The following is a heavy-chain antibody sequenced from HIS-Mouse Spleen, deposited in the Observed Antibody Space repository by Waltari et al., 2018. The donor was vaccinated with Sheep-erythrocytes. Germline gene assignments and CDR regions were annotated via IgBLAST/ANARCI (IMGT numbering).Heavy chain of an antibody. V-gene: IGHV4-34*01. Sequence: QVQLQQWGAGLLKPSETLSLTCAVYGGSFSGYYWSWFRQPPGKGLEWIGEINHSGRPNYNPSLKSRVTISVDTSKNQFSLKLSSVTAADTAVYYCARSITMIVVVIKTNWFDPWGQGTLVTVSS. J-gene: IGHJ5*02. CDR1: GGSFSGYY. D-gene: IGHD3-22*01. CDR3: ARSITMIVVVIKTNWFDP. CDR2: INHSGRP.